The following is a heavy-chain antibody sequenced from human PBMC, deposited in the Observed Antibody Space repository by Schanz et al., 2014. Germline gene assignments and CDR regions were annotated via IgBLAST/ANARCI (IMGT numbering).Heavy chain of an antibody. D-gene: IGHD3-16*01. V-gene: IGHV3-23*04. CDR1: GFTFISYD. CDR2: ISPTGSST. J-gene: IGHJ5*01. CDR3: AKDLYNYGIFDS. Sequence: VQLVESGGGVVQPGRSLRLSCVASGFTFISYDIHWVRQAPGKGLEWVSNISPTGSSTYYADSVKGRFTISRDNSKNTLYLQMNSLRADDTAVYYCAKDLYNYGIFDSWGQGTLVTVSS.